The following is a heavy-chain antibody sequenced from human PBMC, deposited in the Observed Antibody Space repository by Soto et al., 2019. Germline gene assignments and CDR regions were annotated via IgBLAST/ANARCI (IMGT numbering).Heavy chain of an antibody. Sequence: QVQLVESGGGVVQPGRSLRLSCAPSGFSFSDFGMHWVRQAPGKGLEWVAAISHDGSNQYYGDSVKGRFSISRDHSNNRLYLQMNILKVGDSAIYFCAKETRSRAVTATRVNGMDVWGQGTTVTVSS. CDR3: AKETRSRAVTATRVNGMDV. D-gene: IGHD2-21*02. CDR2: ISHDGSNQ. CDR1: GFSFSDFG. V-gene: IGHV3-30*18. J-gene: IGHJ6*02.